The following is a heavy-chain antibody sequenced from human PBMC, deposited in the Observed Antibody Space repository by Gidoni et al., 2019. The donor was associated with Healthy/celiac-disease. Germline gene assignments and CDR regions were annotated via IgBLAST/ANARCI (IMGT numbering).Heavy chain of an antibody. V-gene: IGHV5-10-1*03. CDR2: IDPSDSYP. CDR1: GYRFTSYW. D-gene: IGHD3-10*01. CDR3: ARHERFGELFPTDD. Sequence: EVQLVQSGAAVKTPGQSPSSSCKGSGYRFTSYWNSWGRQMPGRGLEWLGSIDPSDSYPNYSTSCQDHGTISADKAIRTAYLQCSSLKASDTAMYYSARHERFGELFPTDDWGQGTLVTVSS. J-gene: IGHJ4*02.